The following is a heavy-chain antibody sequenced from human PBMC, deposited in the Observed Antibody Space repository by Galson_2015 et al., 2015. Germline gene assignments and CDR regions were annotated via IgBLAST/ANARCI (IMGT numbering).Heavy chain of an antibody. CDR2: ISAYNGNT. J-gene: IGHJ6*02. V-gene: IGHV1-18*01. CDR3: ASPGYCSGGSCYSFMDV. CDR1: GCTFTSYG. Sequence: SVKVSCKASGCTFTSYGISWVRQAPGQGLEWVGWISAYNGNTNYAQKLQGRVTMTTDTSTSTAYMELRSLRSDDTAVYYCASPGYCSGGSCYSFMDVWGQGTTVTVSS. D-gene: IGHD2-15*01.